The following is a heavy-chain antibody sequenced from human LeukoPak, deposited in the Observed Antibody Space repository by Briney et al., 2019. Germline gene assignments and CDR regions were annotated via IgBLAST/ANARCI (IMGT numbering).Heavy chain of an antibody. Sequence: GGSLRLSCAASGFTFSNSAMSWVRQAPRKGLEWVSTLSGSGITTYYADSVKGRFTISRDNSKNTLYLQMNSLRAEDTAVYYCAKGIYSSGWSYFDYWGHGTLVTVSS. CDR1: GFTFSNSA. V-gene: IGHV3-23*01. J-gene: IGHJ4*01. CDR3: AKGIYSSGWSYFDY. CDR2: LSGSGITT. D-gene: IGHD6-19*01.